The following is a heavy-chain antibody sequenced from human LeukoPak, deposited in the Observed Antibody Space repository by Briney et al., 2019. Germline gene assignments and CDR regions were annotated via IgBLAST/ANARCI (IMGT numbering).Heavy chain of an antibody. Sequence: SETLSLTCAVYGGSFSGYYWSWIRQPPGKGLEWIGYIYYSGSTYYNPSLKSRVTISVDTSKNQFSLKLSSVTAADTAVYYCARGDDSSGYGAFDIWGQGTMVTVSS. CDR1: GGSFSGYY. V-gene: IGHV4-59*12. D-gene: IGHD3-22*01. J-gene: IGHJ3*02. CDR2: IYYSGST. CDR3: ARGDDSSGYGAFDI.